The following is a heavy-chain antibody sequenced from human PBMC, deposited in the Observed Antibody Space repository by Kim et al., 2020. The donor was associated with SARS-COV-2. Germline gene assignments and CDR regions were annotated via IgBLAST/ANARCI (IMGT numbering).Heavy chain of an antibody. D-gene: IGHD1-26*01. CDR1: GFDFSDFN. CDR2: IGKTSDI. J-gene: IGHJ4*02. Sequence: GGSLRLSCVGSGFDFSDFNMNWVRQASGKGLEWISRIGKTSDIHYADSVKGRFIVSRDNAKNSVFLQMNSLRDEDTAVYFCVRGGAGRVWHYWGQGTLV. V-gene: IGHV3-48*02. CDR3: VRGGAGRVWHY.